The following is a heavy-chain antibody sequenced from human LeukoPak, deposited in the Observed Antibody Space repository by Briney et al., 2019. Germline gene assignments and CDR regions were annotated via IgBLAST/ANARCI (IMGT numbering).Heavy chain of an antibody. CDR3: ARGGLDSSCWYKEFDY. Sequence: ASVKVSCKVSVYTLTALAMHCVRQAPGKGLEWMGGFDPEDGETIYAQKFQGRVTMTEDTSTDTAYMELSSLRSEDTAVYYCARGGLDSSCWYKEFDYWGQGTLVTVSS. V-gene: IGHV1-24*01. CDR2: FDPEDGET. D-gene: IGHD6-13*01. J-gene: IGHJ4*02. CDR1: VYTLTALA.